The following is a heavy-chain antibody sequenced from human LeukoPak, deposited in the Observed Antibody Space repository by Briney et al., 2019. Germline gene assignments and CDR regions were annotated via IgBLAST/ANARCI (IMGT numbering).Heavy chain of an antibody. J-gene: IGHJ1*01. D-gene: IGHD2/OR15-2a*01. CDR3: GTEGRLLHN. V-gene: IGHV3-7*01. Sequence: GGSLRLSCAASGVAISGYWMSWVRQAPGQGLEWVANIKQDGSERYYVDSVKGRFTISRDNAKKSVPLQMNSRRVEDTALYYWGTEGRLLHNWRQSTLVAVSS. CDR2: IKQDGSER. CDR1: GVAISGYW.